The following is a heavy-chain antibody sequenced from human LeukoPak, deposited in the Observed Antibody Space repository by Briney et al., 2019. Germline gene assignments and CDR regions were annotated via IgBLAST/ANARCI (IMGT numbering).Heavy chain of an antibody. D-gene: IGHD3-10*01. Sequence: SETLSLTCTVSGGSISSYNWSWIRQPPGKGLEWIGYIYYSGSTNYNPSLKSRVTISVDTSKNQFSLKLSSVTAADTAVYYCASDYYGSGPFDHWGQGTLVTVSS. J-gene: IGHJ5*02. CDR3: ASDYYGSGPFDH. CDR1: GGSISSYN. CDR2: IYYSGST. V-gene: IGHV4-59*01.